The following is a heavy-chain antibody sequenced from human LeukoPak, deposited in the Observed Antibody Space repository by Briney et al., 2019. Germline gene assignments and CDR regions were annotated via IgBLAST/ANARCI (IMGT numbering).Heavy chain of an antibody. V-gene: IGHV5-51*01. CDR1: GYSFTSYW. CDR2: IYPGDSDT. CDR3: ARCITIVRGVNGDYFYFHMDV. D-gene: IGHD3-10*01. Sequence: GESLKISCKGSGYSFTSYWIGWVRQMPGKGLEWMGIIYPGDSDTRYSPSFQGQVTISADKSISTAYLQWSSLKASDTAMYYCARCITIVRGVNGDYFYFHMDVWGKGTTVTLSS. J-gene: IGHJ6*03.